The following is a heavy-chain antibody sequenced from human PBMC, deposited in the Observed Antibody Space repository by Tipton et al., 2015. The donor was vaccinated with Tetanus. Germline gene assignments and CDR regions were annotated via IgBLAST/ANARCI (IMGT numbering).Heavy chain of an antibody. CDR1: GFTFSQFA. J-gene: IGHJ4*02. Sequence: GSLRLSCAASGFTFSQFAMTWVRQAPGKGLEWVSSIGGVYGETYYADSMKGRFTISRDNSENTLYLQMNSLRAEDTAIYYCARDGGTVSIKGFDFWGQGSLVTVSA. CDR3: ARDGGTVSIKGFDF. D-gene: IGHD1-1*01. CDR2: IGGVYGET. V-gene: IGHV3-23*01.